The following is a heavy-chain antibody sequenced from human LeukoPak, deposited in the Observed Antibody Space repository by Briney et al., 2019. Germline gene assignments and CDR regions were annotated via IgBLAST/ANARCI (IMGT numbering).Heavy chain of an antibody. CDR3: ARDLMGFWSGYYN. D-gene: IGHD3-3*01. CDR1: GYTFTGYY. J-gene: IGHJ4*02. V-gene: IGHV1-2*02. CDR2: INPNSGGP. Sequence: ASVKVSCKASGYTFTGYYMHWVRQAPGQGLEWMGLINPNSGGPNYAQKFQGRVTMTRDTSISTAYMELSRLRSDDTAVYYCARDLMGFWSGYYNWGQGTLVTVSS.